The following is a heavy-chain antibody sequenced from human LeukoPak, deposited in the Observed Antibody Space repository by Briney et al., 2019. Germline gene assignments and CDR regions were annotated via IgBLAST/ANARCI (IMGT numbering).Heavy chain of an antibody. CDR1: GFTFSSYG. V-gene: IGHV3-30*02. CDR3: ARDTGDYYDSSGYYYAGWFDP. J-gene: IGHJ5*02. CDR2: IRSDGNNK. D-gene: IGHD3-22*01. Sequence: GGSLRLSCAASGFTFSSYGMHWVRQAQGTGLEWVAFIRSDGNNKFYADSLKGRFTVSRDNSRNNVYLQMNSLRIEDTAVYYCARDTGDYYDSSGYYYAGWFDPWGQGTLVTVSA.